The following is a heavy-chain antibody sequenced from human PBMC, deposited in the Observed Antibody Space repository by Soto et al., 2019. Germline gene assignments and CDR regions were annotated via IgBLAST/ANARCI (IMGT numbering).Heavy chain of an antibody. CDR1: GFTFGDYA. Sequence: GGSLRLSCTASGFTFGDYAMSWFRQAPGKGLEWVGFIRSKAYGGTTEYAASVKGRFTISRDDSKSIAYLQMNSLKTEDTAVYYCTRDCEEWEYSGSYGAFDYWGQGTLVTVSS. CDR2: IRSKAYGGTT. D-gene: IGHD1-26*01. CDR3: TRDCEEWEYSGSYGAFDY. J-gene: IGHJ4*02. V-gene: IGHV3-49*03.